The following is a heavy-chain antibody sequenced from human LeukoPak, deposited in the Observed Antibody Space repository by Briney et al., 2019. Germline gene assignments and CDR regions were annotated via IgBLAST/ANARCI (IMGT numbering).Heavy chain of an antibody. J-gene: IGHJ4*02. V-gene: IGHV1-69*13. CDR3: ATRRYSEFDY. D-gene: IGHD5-18*01. CDR2: IIPIFGTA. Sequence: ASVKVSCKASGGTFSSYAISWVRQAPGQGLEWMGGIIPIFGTANYAQKFQGRVTITADESTSTAYMELSSLRSEDTAVYYCATRRYSEFDYWGQGTLVTVSP. CDR1: GGTFSSYA.